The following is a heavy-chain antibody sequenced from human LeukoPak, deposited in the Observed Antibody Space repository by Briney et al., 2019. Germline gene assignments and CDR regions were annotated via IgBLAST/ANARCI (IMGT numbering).Heavy chain of an antibody. V-gene: IGHV3-7*01. D-gene: IGHD5-12*01. CDR1: GFTFSDYA. J-gene: IGHJ4*02. Sequence: GRSLRLSCAASGFTFSDYAMHWVRQAPGKGLEWVANMNEDGSEKYYVDSVKGRFTISRDNAKNSLYLQMNSLRAEDTAVYYCARDGGGYSGYDWFDDWGQGTLVTVSS. CDR3: ARDGGGYSGYDWFDD. CDR2: MNEDGSEK.